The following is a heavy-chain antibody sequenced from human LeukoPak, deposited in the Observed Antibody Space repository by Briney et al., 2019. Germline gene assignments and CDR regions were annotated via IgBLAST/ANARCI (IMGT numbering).Heavy chain of an antibody. CDR3: AREWTRYYDSSGYYRRTGAFDI. CDR2: ISSSSSTI. CDR1: GFTFSSYS. V-gene: IGHV3-48*01. J-gene: IGHJ3*02. Sequence: GGSLRLSCAASGFTFSSYSMNWVRQAPGKGLEWVSYISSSSSTIYYADSVKGRFTISRDNAKNTLYLQMNSLRAEDTAVYYCAREWTRYYDSSGYYRRTGAFDIWGQGTMVTVSS. D-gene: IGHD3-22*01.